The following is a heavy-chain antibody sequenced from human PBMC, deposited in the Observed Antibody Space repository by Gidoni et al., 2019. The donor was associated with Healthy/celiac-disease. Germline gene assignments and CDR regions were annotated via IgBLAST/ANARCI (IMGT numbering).Heavy chain of an antibody. J-gene: IGHJ6*02. CDR2: IKSKTDGGTT. D-gene: IGHD2-15*01. Sequence: EVQLVESGGGLVKPGGSLRLSCAASGFTFSNAWMSWVRQAPGKGLEWVGRIKSKTDGGTTDYAAPVKGRFTISRDDSKNTLYLQMNSLKTEDTAVYYCTTDFTLDVVVVAATNPYYYYGMDVWGQGTTVTVSS. V-gene: IGHV3-15*01. CDR1: GFTFSNAW. CDR3: TTDFTLDVVVVAATNPYYYYGMDV.